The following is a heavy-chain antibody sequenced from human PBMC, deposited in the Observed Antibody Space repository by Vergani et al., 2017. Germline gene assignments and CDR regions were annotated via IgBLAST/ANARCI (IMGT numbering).Heavy chain of an antibody. Sequence: VQLVESGGGLVQPGGSLRLSCAASGFTFSSYEMNWVRQAPGKGLEWVSGISWNSGSIGYADSVKGRFTISRDNAKNSLYLQMNSLRAEDPALYYCAKDADYYDSSGYYGDWGQGTLVTVSS. V-gene: IGHV3-9*01. D-gene: IGHD3-22*01. J-gene: IGHJ4*02. CDR1: GFTFSSYE. CDR2: ISWNSGSI. CDR3: AKDADYYDSSGYYGD.